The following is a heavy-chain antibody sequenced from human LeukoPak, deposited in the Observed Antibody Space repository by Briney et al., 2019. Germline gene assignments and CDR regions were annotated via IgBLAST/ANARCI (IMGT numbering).Heavy chain of an antibody. Sequence: PSETLSLTCTVSGGSISSYYWSWIRQPPGKGLEWIGYIYYTGSTNYDPSLESRVTMSVDMSKNQFSLRLNFVTAADTAVYYCARGGTAFDYWGQGTLVTVSS. CDR2: IYYTGST. CDR3: ARGGTAFDY. D-gene: IGHD3-16*01. CDR1: GGSISSYY. V-gene: IGHV4-59*01. J-gene: IGHJ4*02.